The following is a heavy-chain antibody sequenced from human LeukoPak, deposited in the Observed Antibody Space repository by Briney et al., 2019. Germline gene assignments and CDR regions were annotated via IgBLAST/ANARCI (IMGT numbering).Heavy chain of an antibody. Sequence: GGSLRLSCAASGFSLNNYWMNWVRQAPGKGLEWVANTKEDGSEEYYVDSVKGRFTISRDNAKNSLYLQMSSLRAEDTAVYYCARDRGHYYYGMDVWGQGTTVPVSS. V-gene: IGHV3-7*01. D-gene: IGHD6-25*01. CDR3: ARDRGHYYYGMDV. CDR2: TKEDGSEE. J-gene: IGHJ6*01. CDR1: GFSLNNYW.